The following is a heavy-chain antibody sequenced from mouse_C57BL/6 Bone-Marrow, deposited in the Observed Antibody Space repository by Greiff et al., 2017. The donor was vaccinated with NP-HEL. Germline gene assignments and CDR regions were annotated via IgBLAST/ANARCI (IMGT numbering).Heavy chain of an antibody. CDR2: FYPGVGDT. V-gene: IGHV1-80*01. Sequence: VKLMESGAELVKPGASVKISCKASGYAFSSYWMNWVKQRPGKGLEWIGQFYPGVGDTNYNGQFKGQAPLPADKSSSTAYMQLSSLTSEDSAVYVCARSSGSSSYYFDYWGQGTTLTVSS. CDR1: GYAFSSYW. D-gene: IGHD1-1*01. J-gene: IGHJ2*01. CDR3: ARSSGSSSYYFDY.